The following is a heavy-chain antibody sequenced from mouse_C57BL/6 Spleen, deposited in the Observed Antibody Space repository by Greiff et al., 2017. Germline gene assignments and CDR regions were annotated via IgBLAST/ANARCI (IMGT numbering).Heavy chain of an antibody. J-gene: IGHJ2*01. CDR3: ARDYGYYFDY. D-gene: IGHD1-1*01. V-gene: IGHV1-54*01. CDR2: INPGSGGT. Sequence: LQESGAELVRPGTSVKVSCKASGYAFTNYLIEWVKQRPGQGLEWIGVINPGSGGTNYNEKFKGKATLTADKSSSTAYMQLSSLTSEDSAVYFCARDYGYYFDYWGQGTTLTVSS. CDR1: GYAFTNYL.